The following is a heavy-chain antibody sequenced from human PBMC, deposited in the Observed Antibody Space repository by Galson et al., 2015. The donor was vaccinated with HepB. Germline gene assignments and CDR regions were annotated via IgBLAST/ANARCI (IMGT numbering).Heavy chain of an antibody. CDR3: ARARDVNAFDI. Sequence: SWIRQHPGKGLEWIGYISYSGSTYYNPSLKSRVTISVDTSKNQFSLKLSSVTAADTAVYFCARARDVNAFDIWGQGTMVTVSS. J-gene: IGHJ3*02. V-gene: IGHV4-31*02. CDR2: ISYSGST.